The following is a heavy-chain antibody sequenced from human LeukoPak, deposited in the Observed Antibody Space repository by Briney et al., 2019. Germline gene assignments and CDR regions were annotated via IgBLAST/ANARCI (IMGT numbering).Heavy chain of an antibody. Sequence: GGSLRLSCAGSGFTFSSYGMNWVRQTAGKGLEWVSGISGSGGSTFYADSVKGRFTISRDNSKDTLYLQMNSLRAEDTAVYYCAKDQGDSGYYASDYWGQGTLVTVSS. J-gene: IGHJ4*02. CDR2: ISGSGGST. CDR3: AKDQGDSGYYASDY. CDR1: GFTFSSYG. V-gene: IGHV3-23*01. D-gene: IGHD3-3*01.